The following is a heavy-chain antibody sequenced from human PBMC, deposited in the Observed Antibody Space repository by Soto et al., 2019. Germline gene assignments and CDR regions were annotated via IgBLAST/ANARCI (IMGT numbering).Heavy chain of an antibody. CDR2: ISAYNGTR. CDR3: ARGTYQDF. D-gene: IGHD2-2*01. J-gene: IGHJ4*02. CDR1: GYNLMTYG. Sequence: QVQLVQSGAEVKKPGASVKVSCKASGYNLMTYGINWVRQAPGQGLEWVAWISAYNGTRYSAQNFQGRVTMTTDAHTSTAYMELRSLRSDDTAIYFCARGTYQDFWGQGTLVTVSS. V-gene: IGHV1-18*01.